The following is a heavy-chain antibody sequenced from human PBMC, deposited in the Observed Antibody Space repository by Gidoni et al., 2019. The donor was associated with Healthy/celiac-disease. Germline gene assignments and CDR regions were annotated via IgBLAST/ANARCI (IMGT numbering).Heavy chain of an antibody. CDR1: GYTFTSYA. J-gene: IGHJ3*02. Sequence: QVQLVQSGAEVKKPGASVKVSCKASGYTFTSYAMHWVRQAPGQRLEWMGWINAGNGNTKYSQKFQGRVTITRDTSASTAYMELSSLRSEDTAVYYCARGHSSGWSDAFDIWGQGTMVTVSS. CDR3: ARGHSSGWSDAFDI. V-gene: IGHV1-3*01. CDR2: INAGNGNT. D-gene: IGHD6-19*01.